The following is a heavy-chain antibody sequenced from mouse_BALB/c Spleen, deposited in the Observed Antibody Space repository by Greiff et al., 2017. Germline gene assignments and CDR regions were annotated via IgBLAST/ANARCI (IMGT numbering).Heavy chain of an antibody. D-gene: IGHD1-1*01. J-gene: IGHJ1*01. CDR3: ALYYYGSSHWYFDV. V-gene: IGHV14-3*02. CDR1: GFNIKDTY. Sequence: VQLKQSGAELVKPGASVKLSCTASGFNIKDTYMHWVKQRPEQGLEWIGRIDPANGNTKYDPKFQGKATITADTSSNTAYLQLSSLTSEDTAVYYCALYYYGSSHWYFDVWGAGTTVTVSS. CDR2: IDPANGNT.